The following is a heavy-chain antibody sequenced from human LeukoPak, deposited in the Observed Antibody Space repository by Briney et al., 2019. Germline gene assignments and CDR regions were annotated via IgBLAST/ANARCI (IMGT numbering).Heavy chain of an antibody. D-gene: IGHD3-22*01. CDR2: IWYDGSNK. CDR3: AQGYYDSSGYYHFDY. J-gene: IGHJ4*02. V-gene: IGHV3-33*01. CDR1: GFTFSSYG. Sequence: GGSLRLSCAASGFTFSSYGMHWVRQAPGKGLEWVAVIWYDGSNKYYADSVQGRFTISRDNSKNTLYLQMNSLRAEDTAVYYCAQGYYDSSGYYHFDYWGQGTLVTVSS.